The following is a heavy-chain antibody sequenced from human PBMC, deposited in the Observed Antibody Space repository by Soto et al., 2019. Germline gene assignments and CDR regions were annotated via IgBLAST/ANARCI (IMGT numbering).Heavy chain of an antibody. CDR1: GGSLSGYY. CDR3: ARGQEGVVATH. CDR2: VKDGGHT. J-gene: IGHJ4*01. Sequence: QVQLQQWGAGLLKPSETLSLKCAVTGGSLSGYYWSWIRQPPGKGLEWIGEVKDGGHTNYSPSLRGRVTISSDPSNNQFSLRLNSVTAADTGGYYCARGQEGVVATHWDHGSLVTVSS. V-gene: IGHV4-34*01. D-gene: IGHD5-12*01.